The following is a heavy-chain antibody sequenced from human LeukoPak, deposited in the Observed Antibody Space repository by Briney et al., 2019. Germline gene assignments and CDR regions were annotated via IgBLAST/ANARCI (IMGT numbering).Heavy chain of an antibody. CDR1: GFTFNNAY. CDR2: IKSKVDGGTT. V-gene: IGHV3-15*01. Sequence: GGSLRLSCAASGFTFNNAYMCWVRQAPGKGLEWVGRIKSKVDGGTTNYGATMKGSFTNSTHDSRNTLYLQVNSLKTEGTAVYYCTTDAGYTSRRYNYWGQGTLVTVSS. J-gene: IGHJ4*02. D-gene: IGHD6-13*01. CDR3: TTDAGYTSRRYNY.